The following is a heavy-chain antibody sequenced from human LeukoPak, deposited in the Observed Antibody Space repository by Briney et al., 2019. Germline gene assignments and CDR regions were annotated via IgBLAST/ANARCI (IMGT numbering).Heavy chain of an antibody. Sequence: GGSLRLSCAASGFTFDDYAMHWVRQAPGKGLEWVSLISGDGGSTYYADSVEGRFTISRDNSKNSLYLQMNSLRTEDTALYYCAKGNRYYGSGSYYNYPPRTFYMDVWGKGTTVTVSS. J-gene: IGHJ6*03. CDR1: GFTFDDYA. D-gene: IGHD3-10*01. CDR2: ISGDGGST. V-gene: IGHV3-43*02. CDR3: AKGNRYYGSGSYYNYPPRTFYMDV.